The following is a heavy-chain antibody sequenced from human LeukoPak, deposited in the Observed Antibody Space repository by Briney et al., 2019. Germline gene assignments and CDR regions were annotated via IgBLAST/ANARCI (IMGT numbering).Heavy chain of an antibody. CDR3: AKDFPRLRYFDY. V-gene: IGHV3-23*01. J-gene: IGHJ4*02. D-gene: IGHD3-9*01. Sequence: GGSLRLSCAASGFTFRSYGMSWVRQAPGKGLEWVSAISGSGGSTYYADSAKGRFTISRDNSKNTLYLQMNSLRAEDTAVYYCAKDFPRLRYFDYWGQGTLVTVSS. CDR2: ISGSGGST. CDR1: GFTFRSYG.